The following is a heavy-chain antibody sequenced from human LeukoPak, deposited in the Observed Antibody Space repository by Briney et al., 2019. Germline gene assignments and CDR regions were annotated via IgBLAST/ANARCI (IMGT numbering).Heavy chain of an antibody. J-gene: IGHJ4*02. CDR1: GFTFSSYW. Sequence: PGGSLRLSCEASGFTFSSYWMSWVRQAPGKGLEWVANIKQDGSEKYYVDSVKGRFTISRDNAKNSLYLQMNSLRAEDTAVYYCAREAFGSSSAGWGQGTLVTVSS. CDR2: IKQDGSEK. V-gene: IGHV3-7*01. D-gene: IGHD6-6*01. CDR3: AREAFGSSSAG.